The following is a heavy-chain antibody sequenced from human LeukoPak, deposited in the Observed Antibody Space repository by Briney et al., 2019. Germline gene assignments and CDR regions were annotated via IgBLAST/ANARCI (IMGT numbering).Heavy chain of an antibody. Sequence: GGSLRLSCAASGFTFSSYSMNWVRQAPGKGLEWVSSISSSSSYIYYADSVKGRFTISRDNSKNTLYLQMNSLRAEDTAVYYCAKDFFILRYFDWLSSYFDYWGQGTLVTVSS. J-gene: IGHJ4*02. CDR2: ISSSSSYI. D-gene: IGHD3-9*01. CDR3: AKDFFILRYFDWLSSYFDY. V-gene: IGHV3-21*04. CDR1: GFTFSSYS.